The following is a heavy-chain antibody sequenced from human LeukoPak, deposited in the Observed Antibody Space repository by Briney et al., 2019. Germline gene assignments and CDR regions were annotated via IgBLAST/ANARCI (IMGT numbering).Heavy chain of an antibody. D-gene: IGHD6-19*01. J-gene: IGHJ4*02. V-gene: IGHV3-7*01. CDR1: GFTSSSYI. CDR3: ARDRGSSGWYEFDY. Sequence: GGSLRLSCAASGFTSSSYIMNWVRQAPGKGLEWVANIKQDGSEKYYVDSVKGRFTISRDNAKNSLYLQMNSLRAEDTAVYYCARDRGSSGWYEFDYWGQGTLVTVSS. CDR2: IKQDGSEK.